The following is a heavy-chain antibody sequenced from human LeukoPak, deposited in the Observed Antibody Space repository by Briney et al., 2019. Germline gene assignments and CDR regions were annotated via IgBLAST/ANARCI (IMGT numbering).Heavy chain of an antibody. Sequence: GGSLRLSCAASGFTFSSYAMSWVRQAPGKGLGWVSAISGSGGSTYYADSVKGRFTISRDNSKNTLYLQMNSLRAEDTAVYYCAKDQIGYCGGDCYSVYFQHWGQGTLVTVSS. D-gene: IGHD2-21*02. J-gene: IGHJ1*01. V-gene: IGHV3-23*01. CDR2: ISGSGGST. CDR3: AKDQIGYCGGDCYSVYFQH. CDR1: GFTFSSYA.